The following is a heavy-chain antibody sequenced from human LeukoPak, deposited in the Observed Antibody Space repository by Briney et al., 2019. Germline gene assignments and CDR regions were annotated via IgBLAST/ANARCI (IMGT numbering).Heavy chain of an antibody. D-gene: IGHD1-1*01. Sequence: GGSLRLSCAASGFTFSSYWMHWVRQAPGKGLVWVSHINTDGSTTNYADSVKGRFSVSRDNAKNTLYLQMNSLRAEDTAVYYCARDLDRDGSTHFDDWGQGTLVTVSS. J-gene: IGHJ4*02. V-gene: IGHV3-74*01. CDR3: ARDLDRDGSTHFDD. CDR1: GFTFSSYW. CDR2: INTDGSTT.